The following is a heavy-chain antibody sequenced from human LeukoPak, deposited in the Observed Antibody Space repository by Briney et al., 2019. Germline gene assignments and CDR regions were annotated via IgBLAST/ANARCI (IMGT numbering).Heavy chain of an antibody. V-gene: IGHV3-48*02. CDR3: AKIRTVSGTRDFQH. CDR2: ISSSSTTI. CDR1: GFTFSSYS. Sequence: GGSLRLSCAASGFTFSSYSVSWVRQAPGKGLDWISYISSSSTTIYYADSVKGRFIISRDNAKNSLYLQMNSLRDEDTAVYYCAKIRTVSGTRDFQHWGQGTLVTVSS. J-gene: IGHJ1*01. D-gene: IGHD6-19*01.